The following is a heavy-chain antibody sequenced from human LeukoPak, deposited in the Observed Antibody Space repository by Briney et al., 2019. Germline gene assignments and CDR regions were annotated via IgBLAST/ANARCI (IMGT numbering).Heavy chain of an antibody. CDR1: GFTFSSYE. Sequence: GGSLRLSCAASGFTFSSYEMNWVRQAPGKGLEWVSYISSSGSTIYYADSVKGRFTISRDNAKNTLYLHMNSLRAEDTAMYYCARDVGGAGSHWGQGSLVTVSS. CDR2: ISSSGSTI. V-gene: IGHV3-48*03. J-gene: IGHJ4*02. D-gene: IGHD3-10*01. CDR3: ARDVGGAGSH.